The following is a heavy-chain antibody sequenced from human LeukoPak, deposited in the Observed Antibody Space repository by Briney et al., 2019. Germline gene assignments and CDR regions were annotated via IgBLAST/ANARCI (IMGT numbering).Heavy chain of an antibody. V-gene: IGHV3-21*01. CDR1: GFTFTTYN. CDR3: ARLVTYGDYGAFDY. D-gene: IGHD4-17*01. CDR2: IGSTGLFT. J-gene: IGHJ4*02. Sequence: GGSLRLSCVASGFTFTTYNIAWVRQAPGKGLEWVSSIGSTGLFTSYADSVKGRFTISRDSAEKSLFLQMNSLRVEDTAVYYCARLVTYGDYGAFDYWGQGTLVTVSS.